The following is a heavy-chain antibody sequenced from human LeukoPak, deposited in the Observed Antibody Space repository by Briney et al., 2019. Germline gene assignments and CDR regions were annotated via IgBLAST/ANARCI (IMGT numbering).Heavy chain of an antibody. Sequence: TGGSLRLSCAASGFTFSSYDMHWVRQATGKGLEWVSAIGTAGDTYYPGSVKGRFTISRENAKNSLYLQMNSLRAGDTAVYYCARLTYYYGMDVWGQGTTVTVSS. CDR2: IGTAGDT. J-gene: IGHJ6*02. CDR1: GFTFSSYD. CDR3: ARLTYYYGMDV. V-gene: IGHV3-13*01.